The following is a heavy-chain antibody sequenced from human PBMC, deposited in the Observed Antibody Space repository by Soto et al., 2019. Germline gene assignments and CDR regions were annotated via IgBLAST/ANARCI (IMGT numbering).Heavy chain of an antibody. CDR3: ARDPYHVLMVNAPNLYGMDV. CDR2: ISTYNGYT. CDR1: GYTFTTYD. D-gene: IGHD2-8*01. V-gene: IGHV1-18*01. J-gene: IGHJ6*01. Sequence: QVQLVQSGAEVKKPGASVKVSCKASGYTFTTYDISWVRQAPGQGLEWMGRISTYNGYTNYPQSLQGRLTMTTDTSTATAYMELRSLGSDDTAVYYCARDPYHVLMVNAPNLYGMDVW.